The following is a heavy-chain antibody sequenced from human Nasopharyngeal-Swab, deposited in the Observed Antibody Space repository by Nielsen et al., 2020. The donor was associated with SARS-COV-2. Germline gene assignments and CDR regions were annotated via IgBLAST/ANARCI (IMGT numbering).Heavy chain of an antibody. CDR1: GGSISSYY. J-gene: IGHJ4*02. CDR3: ARIGCSSTSCYSFDY. CDR2: IYYSGST. D-gene: IGHD2-2*01. Sequence: GSLTLSCTVSGGSISSYYWSWIRQPPGKGLEWIGYIYYSGSTNYNPSLKSRVTISVDTSKNQFSLKLSSVTAADTAVYYCARIGCSSTSCYSFDYWGQGTLVTVSS. V-gene: IGHV4-59*01.